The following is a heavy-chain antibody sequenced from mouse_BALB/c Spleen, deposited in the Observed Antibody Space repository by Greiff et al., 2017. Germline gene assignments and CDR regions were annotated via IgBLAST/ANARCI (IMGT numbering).Heavy chain of an antibody. CDR3: ARLYYDYDYFFAY. Sequence: EVHLVESGGGLVQPGGSLTLSCAASGFTFSSYGMSWVRQTPDKRLELVATINSNGGSTYYPDSVKGRFTISRDNAKNTLYLQMSSLKSEDTAMYYCARLYYDYDYFFAYWGQGTLVTVSA. V-gene: IGHV5-6-3*01. J-gene: IGHJ3*01. CDR2: INSNGGST. CDR1: GFTFSSYG. D-gene: IGHD2-4*01.